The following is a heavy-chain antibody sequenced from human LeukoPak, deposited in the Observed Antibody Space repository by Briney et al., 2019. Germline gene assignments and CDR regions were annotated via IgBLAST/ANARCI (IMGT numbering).Heavy chain of an antibody. CDR2: INHSGST. Sequence: SETLSLTCAVYGGSFSGYYWSWIRQPPGKGLEWIGVINHSGSTNYNPSLKSRVTISVDTSKNQLSLNLSSVTAADTAVYYCARFEEYSSSFDYWGQGTLVTVSS. CDR1: GGSFSGYY. CDR3: ARFEEYSSSFDY. J-gene: IGHJ4*02. D-gene: IGHD6-6*01. V-gene: IGHV4-34*01.